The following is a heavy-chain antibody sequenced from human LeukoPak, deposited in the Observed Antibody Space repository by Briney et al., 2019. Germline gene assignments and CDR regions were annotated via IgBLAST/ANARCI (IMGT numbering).Heavy chain of an antibody. V-gene: IGHV4-59*08. J-gene: IGHJ4*02. CDR2: THYSGST. CDR3: ARQLYSNYNYFDY. D-gene: IGHD4-11*01. CDR1: GGSISSYY. Sequence: SETLSLTCTVSGGSISSYYWSWIRQPPGKGLEWIGYTHYSGSTNYNPSLKSRVTISGDTSENRFSLRLSSVTAADTALYYCARQLYSNYNYFDYWGQGALVTVSS.